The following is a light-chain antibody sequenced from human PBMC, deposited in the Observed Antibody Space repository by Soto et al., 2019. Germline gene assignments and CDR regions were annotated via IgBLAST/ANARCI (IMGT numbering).Light chain of an antibody. J-gene: IGKJ1*01. V-gene: IGKV1-6*01. Sequence: AIQLTQSPSSLSASVGDRVTVTCRASQDIRNYLAWYQQEPGKAPKLLIYDASTLHSGVPPRFSGSGSGTDFTLAISSLQPEDSATYYCLQDINHPWTLGQGTKVDIK. CDR3: LQDINHPWT. CDR2: DAS. CDR1: QDIRNY.